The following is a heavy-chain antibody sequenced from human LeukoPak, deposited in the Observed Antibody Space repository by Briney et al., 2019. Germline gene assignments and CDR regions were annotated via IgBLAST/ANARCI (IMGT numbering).Heavy chain of an antibody. CDR2: INHRGNT. CDR1: GGSFSGNF. CDR3: ARVPESVGINYFXX. V-gene: IGHV4-34*01. J-gene: IGHJ4*02. D-gene: IGHD1-26*01. Sequence: PSGTLSLTCAVYGGSFSGNFWSWVRQPPGKGLEWIGEINHRGNTNYNPSLKSRVTISVDTSKNKFSLRLSSVTAADMAVYYCARVPESVGINYFXXWGQGTQVT.